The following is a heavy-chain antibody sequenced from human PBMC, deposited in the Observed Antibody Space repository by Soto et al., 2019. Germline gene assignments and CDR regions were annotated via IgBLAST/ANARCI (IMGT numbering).Heavy chain of an antibody. CDR1: GGSISSSSYY. V-gene: IGHV4-39*02. CDR2: IYYSGST. CDR3: AREGVLVPAANPSFDY. Sequence: PSETLSLTCTVSGGSISSSSYYWGWIRQPPGKGLEWIGSIYYSGSTYYNPSLKSRVTISVDTSKNQFSLKLSSVTAADTAVYYCAREGVLVPAANPSFDYWGQGTLVTVSS. D-gene: IGHD2-2*01. J-gene: IGHJ4*02.